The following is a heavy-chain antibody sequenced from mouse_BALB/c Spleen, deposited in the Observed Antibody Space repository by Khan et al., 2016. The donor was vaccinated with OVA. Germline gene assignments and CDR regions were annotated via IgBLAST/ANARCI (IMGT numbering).Heavy chain of an antibody. CDR2: ISSDSYTI. V-gene: IGHV5-17*02. CDR1: GFSLSNFG. Sequence: EVELVESGGGLVQPGGSRKLSCAASGFSLSNFGVHWVRQAPAKGLEWVAYISSDSYTIYYADTVRGRFTISRDNPKNTLFLQMTSLRSEDTAMYYCVRANWAGFAYWGQGTLVTVSA. D-gene: IGHD4-1*01. J-gene: IGHJ3*01. CDR3: VRANWAGFAY.